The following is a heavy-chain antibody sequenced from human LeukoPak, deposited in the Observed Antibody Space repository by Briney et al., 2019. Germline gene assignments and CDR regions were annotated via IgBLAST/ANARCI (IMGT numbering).Heavy chain of an antibody. CDR2: ISTYNGNT. CDR3: ARDPSGYSSYMDV. J-gene: IGHJ6*03. Sequence: ASVKVSCKASGYTFTSYGISWVRQAPGQGLEWMGWISTYNGNTNYAQKLQGRVTMTTDTSTSIAYMELRSLRSDDTAVYYCARDPSGYSSYMDVWGKGTTVTVSS. D-gene: IGHD6-13*01. CDR1: GYTFTSYG. V-gene: IGHV1-18*01.